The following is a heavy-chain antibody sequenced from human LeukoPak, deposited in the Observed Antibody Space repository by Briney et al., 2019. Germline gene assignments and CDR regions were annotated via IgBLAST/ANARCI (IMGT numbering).Heavy chain of an antibody. V-gene: IGHV3-30*04. CDR3: ARAPPWNDAYYMDV. D-gene: IGHD1-1*01. CDR1: GFTFSSYA. J-gene: IGHJ6*03. Sequence: QSGGSLRLSCAASGFTFSSYAMHWVRQAPGKGLEWVAVISYDGSNKYYADSVKGRFTISRDNSKNTLYLQMNSLRAEDTAVYYCARAPPWNDAYYMDVWGKGTTVTVSS. CDR2: ISYDGSNK.